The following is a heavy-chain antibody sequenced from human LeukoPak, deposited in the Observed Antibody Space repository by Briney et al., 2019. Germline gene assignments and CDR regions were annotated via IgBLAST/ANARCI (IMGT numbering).Heavy chain of an antibody. CDR3: ARSSRSWGVFDI. V-gene: IGHV3-23*01. Sequence: GASLRLSCAASGFIFSDYTMSWVRQAPGKGLEWVSAISTGGDDTNYADSVKGRFTISRDSSKNTLSLHINSLRAEDTAIYYCARSSRSWGVFDIWAKGQWSPSLQ. CDR2: ISTGGDDT. CDR1: GFIFSDYT. J-gene: IGHJ3*02. D-gene: IGHD7-27*01.